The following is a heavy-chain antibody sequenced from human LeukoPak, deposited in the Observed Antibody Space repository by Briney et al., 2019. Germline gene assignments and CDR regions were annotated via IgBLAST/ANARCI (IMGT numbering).Heavy chain of an antibody. CDR1: GFTSTNFA. D-gene: IGHD3-16*01. CDR2: IIVGSGAT. V-gene: IGHV1-58*01. J-gene: IGHJ4*02. CDR3: AADLSNPRMGASYLDS. Sequence: SVTVSCKASGFTSTNFAVQWVRQARGQRLEWIGWIIVGSGATKCAQDFQERVTITRDLSTSTLYMELRSLTSEGTAVYYCAADLSNPRMGASYLDSWGQGTLVTVSS.